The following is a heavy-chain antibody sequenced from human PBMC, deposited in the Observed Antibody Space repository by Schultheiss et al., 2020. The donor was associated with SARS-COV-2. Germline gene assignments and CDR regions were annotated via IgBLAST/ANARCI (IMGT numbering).Heavy chain of an antibody. CDR2: INPNSGGT. CDR1: GYTFTSYG. V-gene: IGHV1-18*01. Sequence: ASVKVSCKASGYTFTSYGISWVRQAPGQGLEWMGWINPNSGGTNYAQKFQGRVTMTRDTSTSTVYMELSSLRSEDTAVYYCARGDVEEGFDYWGQGTLVTVSS. CDR3: ARGDVEEGFDY. D-gene: IGHD5-24*01. J-gene: IGHJ4*02.